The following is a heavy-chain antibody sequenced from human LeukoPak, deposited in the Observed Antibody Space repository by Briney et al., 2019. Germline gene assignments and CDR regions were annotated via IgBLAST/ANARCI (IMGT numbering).Heavy chain of an antibody. V-gene: IGHV3-30-3*01. D-gene: IGHD3-22*01. CDR3: ARDRAYYYDSSGYHHFDY. CDR1: GFTFSSYA. J-gene: IGHJ4*02. Sequence: PGGSLRLSCAASGFTFSSYAMHWARQAPGKGLEWVAVISYDGSNKYYADSVKGRFTISRDNSKNTLYLQMNSLRAEDTAVYYCARDRAYYYDSSGYHHFDYWGQGTLVTVSS. CDR2: ISYDGSNK.